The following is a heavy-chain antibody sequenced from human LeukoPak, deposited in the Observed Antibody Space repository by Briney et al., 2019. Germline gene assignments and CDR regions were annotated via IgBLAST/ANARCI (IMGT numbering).Heavy chain of an antibody. J-gene: IGHJ4*02. D-gene: IGHD6-19*01. CDR3: AKDREQWLVQAYFDY. V-gene: IGHV3-23*01. Sequence: PGGSLRLSCAASGFTFSSYAMRWVRQAPGKGREWVSAFSCSGGSTYYADSVKGRFTISRDNSKNSLYLQMNSMRAEDTTVYYCAKDREQWLVQAYFDYWGQGTLVTVSS. CDR2: FSCSGGST. CDR1: GFTFSSYA.